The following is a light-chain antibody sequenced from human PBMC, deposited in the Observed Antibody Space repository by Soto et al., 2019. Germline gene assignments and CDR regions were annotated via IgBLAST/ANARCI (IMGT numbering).Light chain of an antibody. CDR1: RSDVGSYNR. CDR3: SFYTSTYTFV. CDR2: EVN. Sequence: QSLVTQPSSVSVSPGQPVTMSCTGTRSDVGSYNRVSWYQQPPGKAPKLLIYEVNNRPWGVPDRFSGSKSGNTASLTISGLQAEDEADYYCSFYTSTYTFVFGTGTKVTVL. V-gene: IGLV2-18*01. J-gene: IGLJ1*01.